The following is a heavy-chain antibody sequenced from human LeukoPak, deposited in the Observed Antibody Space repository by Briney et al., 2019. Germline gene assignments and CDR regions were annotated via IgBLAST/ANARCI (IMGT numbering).Heavy chain of an antibody. CDR2: IYPGDSDT. CDR3: ASLVSSPRRAFDI. D-gene: IGHD6-13*01. Sequence: GESLKISCQASGYSTPSYWIGWVRQMPGKGLEWIGIIYPGDSDTRYSPSFQGQVTISADKSISTAYLQWSSLKASDTAMYYCASLVSSPRRAFDIWGQGTMVTVSS. V-gene: IGHV5-51*01. J-gene: IGHJ3*02. CDR1: GYSTPSYW.